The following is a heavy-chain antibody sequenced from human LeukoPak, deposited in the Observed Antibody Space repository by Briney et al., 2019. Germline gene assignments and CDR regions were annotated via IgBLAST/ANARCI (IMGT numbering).Heavy chain of an antibody. D-gene: IGHD3-3*01. Sequence: PGGSLRLSCAASGFTFDDYAMHWVRQAPGKGLEWVSLISGDGGSTYYADSVKGRFTISRDNSKSSLYLQMNSLRTEDTALYYCAKDIADFWSGYYFDYWGQGTLVTVSS. CDR1: GFTFDDYA. V-gene: IGHV3-43*02. CDR3: AKDIADFWSGYYFDY. CDR2: ISGDGGST. J-gene: IGHJ4*02.